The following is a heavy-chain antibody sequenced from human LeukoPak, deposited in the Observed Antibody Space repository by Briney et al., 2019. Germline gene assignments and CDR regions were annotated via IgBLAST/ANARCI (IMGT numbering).Heavy chain of an antibody. V-gene: IGHV4-31*03. CDR2: IYYSGST. CDR1: GGSISSGGYY. D-gene: IGHD5-24*01. CDR3: ARLEMATMVFDY. J-gene: IGHJ4*02. Sequence: SETLSLTCTVSGGSISSGGYYWRWIRQHPGKGLEWIGYIYYSGSTYYNPSLKSRVTISVDTSKNQFSLKLSSVTAADTAVYYCARLEMATMVFDYWGQGTLVTVSS.